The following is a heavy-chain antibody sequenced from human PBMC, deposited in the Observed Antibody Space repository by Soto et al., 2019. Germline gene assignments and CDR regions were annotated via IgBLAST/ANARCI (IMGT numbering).Heavy chain of an antibody. J-gene: IGHJ4*02. V-gene: IGHV1-18*01. D-gene: IGHD3-16*02. CDR3: ARIYMITFGGVIPRPPV. CDR1: GYTFTSYG. CDR2: ISAYNGNT. Sequence: ASVKVSCKASGYTFTSYGISWVRQAPGQGLEWMGWISAYNGNTNYAQKLQGRVTMTRNTSISTAYMELSSLRSEDTAVYYCARIYMITFGGVIPRPPVWGQGTLVTVSS.